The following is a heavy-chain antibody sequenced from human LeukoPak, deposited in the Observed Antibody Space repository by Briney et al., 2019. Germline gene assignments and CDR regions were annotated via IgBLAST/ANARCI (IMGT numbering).Heavy chain of an antibody. J-gene: IGHJ4*02. CDR1: GGSISGYY. V-gene: IGHV4-34*01. Sequence: SETLSLTCTVSGGSISGYYWSWIRQPPGKGLEWIGEINHSGSTNYNPSLKSRVTISVDTSKNQFSLKLSSVTAADTAVYYCARHSTFFGVVIIKGRVRGPFDYWGQGTLVTVSS. CDR2: INHSGST. CDR3: ARHSTFFGVVIIKGRVRGPFDY. D-gene: IGHD3-3*01.